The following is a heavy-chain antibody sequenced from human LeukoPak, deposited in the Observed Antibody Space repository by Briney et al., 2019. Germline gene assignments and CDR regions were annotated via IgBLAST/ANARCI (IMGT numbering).Heavy chain of an antibody. J-gene: IGHJ4*02. V-gene: IGHV1-69*04. D-gene: IGHD3-22*01. Sequence: GSSVTVSCKASGGTFSSYAISWVRQAPGQGLEWMGRIIPILGIANYAQKFQGRVTITADKSTSTAYMELSSLRSEDTAVYYCARNTYYYDSRGYPHALAFDYWGQGTLVTVSS. CDR1: GGTFSSYA. CDR2: IIPILGIA. CDR3: ARNTYYYDSRGYPHALAFDY.